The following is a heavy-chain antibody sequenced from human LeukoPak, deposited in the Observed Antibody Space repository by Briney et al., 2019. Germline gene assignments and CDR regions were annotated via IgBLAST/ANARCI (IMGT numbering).Heavy chain of an antibody. CDR2: IISGSTNI. Sequence: PGGSLRLSCAASGFPFSSYTMNWVRQALGGGREWVSGIISGSTNIYYADSLKGRFTISRDNAKSSLYLQMDSLRAEDTAMYYCATGYSSSSGRVDYWGQGTLVTVSS. V-gene: IGHV3-21*01. CDR1: GFPFSSYT. J-gene: IGHJ4*02. CDR3: ATGYSSSSGRVDY. D-gene: IGHD6-6*01.